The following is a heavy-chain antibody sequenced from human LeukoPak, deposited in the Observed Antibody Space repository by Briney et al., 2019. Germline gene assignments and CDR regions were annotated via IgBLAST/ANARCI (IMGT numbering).Heavy chain of an antibody. CDR1: GFTFRNYV. V-gene: IGHV3-30-3*01. Sequence: PGGSLRLSCAASGFTFRNYVIHWVRQAPGKGLGWVAVTSSDLNVKLYADSVKGRFTISRDNSRSTLYLQMNSLRVEDTAVFYCARDQYDTWSRRGNFDSWGQGTLVIVSS. J-gene: IGHJ4*02. CDR3: ARDQYDTWSRRGNFDS. D-gene: IGHD3-3*01. CDR2: TSSDLNVK.